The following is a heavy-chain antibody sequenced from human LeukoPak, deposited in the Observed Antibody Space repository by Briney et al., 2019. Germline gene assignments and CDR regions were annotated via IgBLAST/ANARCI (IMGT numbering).Heavy chain of an antibody. V-gene: IGHV1-46*01. J-gene: IGHJ4*02. CDR3: ARGKFRSFDPHVDFDY. Sequence: ASVKVSCKASGYTFTGYYMHWVRQAPGQGLEWMGVINPSDGTTSYVQKFQGRVTMTRDMSTSTVYVELSSLSSEDTAVYYCARGKFRSFDPHVDFDYWGQGTMVTVSS. D-gene: IGHD2/OR15-2a*01. CDR2: INPSDGTT. CDR1: GYTFTGYY.